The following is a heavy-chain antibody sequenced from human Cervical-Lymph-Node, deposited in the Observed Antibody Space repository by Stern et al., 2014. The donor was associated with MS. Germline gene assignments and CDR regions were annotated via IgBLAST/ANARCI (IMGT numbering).Heavy chain of an antibody. D-gene: IGHD6-19*01. J-gene: IGHJ4*02. CDR2: LGHDSRHI. Sequence: VQLVESGGGVVHPGRSLRLSCAASGFPFSSYGMHWVRQAPGKGLEWVALLGHDSRHIEYADSVKGRFTISRDNSKNTLDLQMNSLRVEDTALYYCVRDLDSGWFGFWGQGTLVTVSS. CDR1: GFPFSSYG. V-gene: IGHV3-33*01. CDR3: VRDLDSGWFGF.